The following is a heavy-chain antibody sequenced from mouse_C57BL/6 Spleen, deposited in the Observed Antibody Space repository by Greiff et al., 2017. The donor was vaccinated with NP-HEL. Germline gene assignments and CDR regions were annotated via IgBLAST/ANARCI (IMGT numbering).Heavy chain of an antibody. CDR1: GYTFTSYW. Sequence: QVQLQQPGAELVKPGASVKLSCKASGYTFTSYWMQWVKQRPGQGLEWIGEIDPSDCYTNYNQKFKGKATLTVDTSSSTAYMQLSSLTSEDSAVYYCARDGGNYVEAMDYWGQGTSVTVSS. D-gene: IGHD2-1*01. CDR2: IDPSDCYT. V-gene: IGHV1-50*01. J-gene: IGHJ4*01. CDR3: ARDGGNYVEAMDY.